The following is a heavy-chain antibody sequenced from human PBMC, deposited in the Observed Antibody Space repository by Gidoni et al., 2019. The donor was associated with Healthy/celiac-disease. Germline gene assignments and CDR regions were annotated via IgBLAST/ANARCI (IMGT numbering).Heavy chain of an antibody. Sequence: SSYGMHWVRQAPGKGLEWVAVIWYDGSNKYYADSVKGRFTISRDNSKNTLYLQMNSLRAEDTAVYYCARDGRTYDYIWGSYRAHDAFDIWGQGTMVTVSS. CDR2: IWYDGSNK. V-gene: IGHV3-33*01. D-gene: IGHD3-16*02. CDR3: ARDGRTYDYIWGSYRAHDAFDI. CDR1: SSYG. J-gene: IGHJ3*02.